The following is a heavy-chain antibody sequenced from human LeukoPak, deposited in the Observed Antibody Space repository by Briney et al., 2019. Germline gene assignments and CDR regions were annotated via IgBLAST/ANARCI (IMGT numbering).Heavy chain of an antibody. CDR1: GFTVSSNY. J-gene: IGHJ4*02. D-gene: IGHD6-19*01. V-gene: IGHV3-53*05. CDR2: IYSGGST. Sequence: GGSLRLSCAASGFTVSSNYMSWVRQAPGKGLEWVSVIYSGGSTYYADSVKGRFTISRDNSKNTLYLQMNSLRAEDTAVYYCARAFGSGWYVPIDYWGQGTLVTVSS. CDR3: ARAFGSGWYVPIDY.